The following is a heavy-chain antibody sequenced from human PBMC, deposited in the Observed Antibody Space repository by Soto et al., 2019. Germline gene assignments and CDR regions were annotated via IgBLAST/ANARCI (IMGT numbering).Heavy chain of an antibody. CDR1: GDSTTSGGSF. Sequence: PSETLSLTCTVSGDSTTSGGSFWSWIRQHPGKGPEWIAFIGYSGATSYNPSLASRVTISADTYKSQFSLNLRSVTAADTAVYYCARGGASSKWFAPWGQGTLVTVSS. V-gene: IGHV4-31*03. CDR2: IGYSGAT. D-gene: IGHD2-15*01. CDR3: ARGGASSKWFAP. J-gene: IGHJ5*02.